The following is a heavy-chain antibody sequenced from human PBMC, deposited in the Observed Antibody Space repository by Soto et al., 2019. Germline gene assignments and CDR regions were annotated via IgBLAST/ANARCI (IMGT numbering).Heavy chain of an antibody. V-gene: IGHV3-9*01. D-gene: IGHD3-10*01. Sequence: EVQLVESGGGLVQPGRSLRLSCAASGFTFDDYAMHWVRQAPGKGLEWVSGISWNSGSIGYAVSVKGRFTISRDNAKNSLYLQMNSLRAEDTALYYCAKGLLWFGELSPGWFDPWGQGTLVTVSS. CDR1: GFTFDDYA. CDR2: ISWNSGSI. CDR3: AKGLLWFGELSPGWFDP. J-gene: IGHJ5*02.